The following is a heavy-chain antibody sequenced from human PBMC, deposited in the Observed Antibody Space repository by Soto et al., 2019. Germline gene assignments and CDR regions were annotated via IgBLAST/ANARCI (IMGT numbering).Heavy chain of an antibody. J-gene: IGHJ3*01. CDR2: ISSAGIDT. V-gene: IGHV3-23*01. CDR3: AKRKTPAALGRALDF. D-gene: IGHD2-2*01. Sequence: DVQLLERGGDLVQPGGSLRLACAGSGFDFSSFAMSWVRQAPGRGLEWISIISSAGIDTPYADSVKGRFSISRDYSQNTLDLQMNSLRAEDTAVYYCAKRKTPAALGRALDFWGRGTMVVVSS. CDR1: GFDFSSFA.